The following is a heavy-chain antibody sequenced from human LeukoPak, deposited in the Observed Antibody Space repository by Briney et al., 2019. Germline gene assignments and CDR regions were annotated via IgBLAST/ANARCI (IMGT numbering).Heavy chain of an antibody. CDR3: ARQSAYAWRSFDY. CDR2: IRNKRDSYTT. Sequence: GGSLRLSCAASGFGFSDHYMDWVRQAPGKGLEWVARIRNKRDSYTTEYAASVKGRFTISRDDSKNSLFLQMNSLKTEDTAVYYCARQSAYAWRSFDYWGQGTLVTVSS. D-gene: IGHD5-12*01. J-gene: IGHJ4*02. CDR1: GFGFSDHY. V-gene: IGHV3-72*01.